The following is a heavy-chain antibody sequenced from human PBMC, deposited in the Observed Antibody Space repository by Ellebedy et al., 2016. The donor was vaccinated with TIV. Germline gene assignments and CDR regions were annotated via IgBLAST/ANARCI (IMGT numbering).Heavy chain of an antibody. CDR1: GFTFSSYG. J-gene: IGHJ4*02. D-gene: IGHD3-9*01. CDR3: ARDSRAEFDSFTFHD. CDR2: ISYDGSNK. V-gene: IGHV3-30*03. Sequence: GESLKISCAASGFTFSSYGMHWVRQAPGKGLEWVAVISYDGSNKYYADSVKGRFIISRDNSKNTLYLQMNSLRVEDTAVYYCARDSRAEFDSFTFHDWGQGTLVTVSS.